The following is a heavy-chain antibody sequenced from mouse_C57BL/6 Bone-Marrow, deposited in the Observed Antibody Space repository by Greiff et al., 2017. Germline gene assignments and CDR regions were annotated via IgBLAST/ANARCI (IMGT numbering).Heavy chain of an antibody. CDR2: INPSSGYT. Sequence: QVQLQQSGAELAKPGASVKLSCKASGYTFTSYWMHWVKQRPGQGLEWIGYINPSSGYTKYNQKFKDKATLTADKSSITAYMQLSSLTYEDSAVYYCAREGVGGYYFDYWGQGTTLTVSS. CDR3: AREGVGGYYFDY. D-gene: IGHD1-1*02. CDR1: GYTFTSYW. V-gene: IGHV1-7*01. J-gene: IGHJ2*01.